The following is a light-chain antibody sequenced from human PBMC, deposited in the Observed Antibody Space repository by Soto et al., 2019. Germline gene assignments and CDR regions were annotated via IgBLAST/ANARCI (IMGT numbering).Light chain of an antibody. V-gene: IGKV3-20*01. CDR3: QQYGSSPQT. CDR1: QSVKSDY. J-gene: IGKJ1*01. CDR2: GTS. Sequence: EIVLTQSPGTLSLSPGERATLSCRASQSVKSDYLAWYQHKPGQAPRLLIYGTSSRATGIPDRFSGSGSGTDFTLTISRLEPEDFAVYYCQQYGSSPQTFGQGTKVEIK.